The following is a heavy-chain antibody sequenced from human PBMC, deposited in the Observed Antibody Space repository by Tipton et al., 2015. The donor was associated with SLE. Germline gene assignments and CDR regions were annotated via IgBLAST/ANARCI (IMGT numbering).Heavy chain of an antibody. CDR1: GYTFTSYG. Sequence: QLVQSGPEVKKPGASVKVSCKASGYTFTSYGISWVRQAPGQGLEWMGWISAYNGNTNYAQKLQGRVTMTTDTSTSTAYMELRSLRSDDTAGYYCARTLVEMATITVYYYYYMDVWGKGTTVTVSS. CDR2: ISAYNGNT. V-gene: IGHV1-18*01. D-gene: IGHD5-24*01. J-gene: IGHJ6*03. CDR3: ARTLVEMATITVYYYYYMDV.